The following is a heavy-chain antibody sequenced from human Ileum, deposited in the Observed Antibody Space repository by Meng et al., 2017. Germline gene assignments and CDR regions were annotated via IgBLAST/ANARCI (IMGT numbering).Heavy chain of an antibody. J-gene: IGHJ4*02. V-gene: IGHV4-30-4*01. Sequence: QVQLQESGPGLLKSSQTLSLTCNGSGGSISIGDYYWSWVRQPPGKGLEWIGYIYYSGSTYYNPSLKSRAIMSVDTSKNHFSLKLSSVTAADTAVYYCARDRGGSYYFDYWGQGTLVTVSS. CDR3: ARDRGGSYYFDY. CDR2: IYYSGST. D-gene: IGHD2-15*01. CDR1: GGSISIGDYY.